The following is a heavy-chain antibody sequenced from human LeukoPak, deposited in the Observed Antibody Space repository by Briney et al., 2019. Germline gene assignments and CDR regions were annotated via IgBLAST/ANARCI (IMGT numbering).Heavy chain of an antibody. J-gene: IGHJ2*01. CDR1: GGSIRSSTYW. CDR2: FYDDGRT. Sequence: PSETLSLTCTVSGGSIRSSTYWWGWIRQPPGKGLEWIGSFYDDGRTYHNPSLKSRVTISVDTSKDQFSLKLSSVTAADTAVYYCARDLDVNWGYFDLWGRGTLVSVSS. V-gene: IGHV4-39*07. D-gene: IGHD7-27*01. CDR3: ARDLDVNWGYFDL.